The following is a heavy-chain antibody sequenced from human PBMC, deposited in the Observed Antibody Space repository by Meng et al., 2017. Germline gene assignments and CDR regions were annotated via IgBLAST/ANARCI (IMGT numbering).Heavy chain of an antibody. CDR2: IKSKTDGGTT. Sequence: GGSLRLSCAASGFTFSNAWMSWVRQAPGKGLEWVGRIKSKTDGGTTDYAAPVKGRFTISRDDSKNTLYLQMSSLKTEDTAVYYCTTVWPDYYYYGMDVWGQGTTVTVSS. CDR1: GFTFSNAW. J-gene: IGHJ6*02. CDR3: TTVWPDYYYYGMDV. V-gene: IGHV3-15*01. D-gene: IGHD1-14*01.